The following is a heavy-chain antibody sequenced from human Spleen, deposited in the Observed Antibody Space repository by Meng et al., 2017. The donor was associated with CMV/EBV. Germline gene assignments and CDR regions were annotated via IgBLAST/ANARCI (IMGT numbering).Heavy chain of an antibody. J-gene: IGHJ4*02. D-gene: IGHD3-3*01. CDR1: GGSISSSSYY. CDR3: AVRNYDSSFDY. Sequence: QLQESGPRLVKPSETLSLTCTVSGGSISSSSYYWGWIRQPPGKGLEWIGRIYYSGSTYYNPSLKSRVTISVDTSKNQFSLKLSSVTAADTAVYYCAVRNYDSSFDYWGQGTLVTVSS. V-gene: IGHV4-39*07. CDR2: IYYSGST.